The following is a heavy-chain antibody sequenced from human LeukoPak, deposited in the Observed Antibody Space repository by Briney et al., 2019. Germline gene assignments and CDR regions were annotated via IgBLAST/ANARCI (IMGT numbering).Heavy chain of an antibody. D-gene: IGHD3-3*01. V-gene: IGHV1-46*01. Sequence: ASVKVSCKASGYAFTSYYMHWVRQAPGQGLEWMGIINPSGGSTSYAQKFQGRVTMTRDTSTSTVCMELSSLRSEDTAVYYCARDVSFWSGYYYYGMDVWGQGTTVTVSS. CDR2: INPSGGST. J-gene: IGHJ6*02. CDR3: ARDVSFWSGYYYYGMDV. CDR1: GYAFTSYY.